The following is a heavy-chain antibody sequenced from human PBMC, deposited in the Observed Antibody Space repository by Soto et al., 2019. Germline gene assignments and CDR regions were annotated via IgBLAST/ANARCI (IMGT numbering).Heavy chain of an antibody. V-gene: IGHV3-23*01. CDR3: AKEEYGDSLDFDY. Sequence: GGSMRLSCSASGFTFSSYAMSWVRKKPGKGLEWVSAISGSGGSTYYADSVKGRFTISRDNSKNTLYLQMNSLRAEDTAVYYCAKEEYGDSLDFDYWGQGTLVTVSS. D-gene: IGHD4-17*01. J-gene: IGHJ4*02. CDR1: GFTFSSYA. CDR2: ISGSGGST.